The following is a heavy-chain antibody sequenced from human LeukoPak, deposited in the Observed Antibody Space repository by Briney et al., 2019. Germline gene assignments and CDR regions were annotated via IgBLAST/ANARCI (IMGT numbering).Heavy chain of an antibody. J-gene: IGHJ4*02. CDR2: INHSGST. D-gene: IGHD6-19*01. V-gene: IGHV4-39*07. Sequence: SETLSLTCTVSGGSVSSGSYYWSWIRQPPGKGLEWIGEINHSGSTNYNPSLKSRVTISVDTSKNQFSLKLSSVTAADTAVYYCARGGRVIAVAGTSRPYYFDYWGQGTLVTVSS. CDR3: ARGGRVIAVAGTSRPYYFDY. CDR1: GGSVSSGSYY.